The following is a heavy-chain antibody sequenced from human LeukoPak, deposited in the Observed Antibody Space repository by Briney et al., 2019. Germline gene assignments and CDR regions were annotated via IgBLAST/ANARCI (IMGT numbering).Heavy chain of an antibody. D-gene: IGHD6-19*01. CDR2: INPNSGGT. CDR1: GYTFTGYY. CDR3: ARTAVDQDYFDY. Sequence: GASVKVSCKASGYTFTGYYMHWVRQDPGQGLEWMGWINPNSGGTNYAQKFQGRVTMTRDTSISTAYMELSRLRSDDTAVYYCARTAVDQDYFDYWGQGTLVTVSS. J-gene: IGHJ4*02. V-gene: IGHV1-2*02.